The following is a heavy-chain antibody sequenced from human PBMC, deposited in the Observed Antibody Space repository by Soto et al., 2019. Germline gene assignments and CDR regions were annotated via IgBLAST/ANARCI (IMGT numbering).Heavy chain of an antibody. CDR1: GFTFSSYG. V-gene: IGHV3-30*18. J-gene: IGHJ6*02. Sequence: GGSLRLSCAASGFTFSSYGMHWVRQAPGKGLEWVAVISYDGSNKYYADSVKGRFTISRDNSKNTLYLQMNSLRAEDTAVYYCAKVSPKLNYYYYGMDVWGQGTTVTVSS. CDR2: ISYDGSNK. CDR3: AKVSPKLNYYYYGMDV.